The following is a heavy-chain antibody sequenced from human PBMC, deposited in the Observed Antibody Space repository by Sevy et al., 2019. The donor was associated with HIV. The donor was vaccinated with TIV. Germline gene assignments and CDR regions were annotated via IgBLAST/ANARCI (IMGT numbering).Heavy chain of an antibody. V-gene: IGHV1-2*02. Sequence: ASVKVSCKASGYTFTGYYMHWVRQAPGQGLEWMGWINPNSGGTNYAQKFQGRVTMTRDTSISTAYMELSRLRSDDTAVYYCARGDIVVVPAAGGGDYWGQGTLVTVSS. CDR2: INPNSGGT. CDR1: GYTFTGYY. D-gene: IGHD2-2*01. CDR3: ARGDIVVVPAAGGGDY. J-gene: IGHJ4*02.